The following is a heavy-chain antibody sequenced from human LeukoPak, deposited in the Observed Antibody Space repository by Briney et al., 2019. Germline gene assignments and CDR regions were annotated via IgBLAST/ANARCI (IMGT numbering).Heavy chain of an antibody. D-gene: IGHD1-20*01. J-gene: IGHJ6*02. V-gene: IGHV3-11*01. CDR1: GFTFSDYY. CDR3: ARSSRTITGTTHYYYGMDV. Sequence: GGSLRLSCAASGFTFSDYYMSWIRQAPGKGLEWVSYISSSGSTIYYADSVKGRFTISRDNAKNSLYLQMNSLRAEDTAVYYCARSSRTITGTTHYYYGMDVWGQGTTVTVSS. CDR2: ISSSGSTI.